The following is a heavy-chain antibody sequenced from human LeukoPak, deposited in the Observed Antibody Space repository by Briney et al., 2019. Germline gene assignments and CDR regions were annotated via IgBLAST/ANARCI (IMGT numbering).Heavy chain of an antibody. V-gene: IGHV1-46*01. CDR1: GYTFTSYY. D-gene: IGHD4-23*01. CDR2: INPSGGST. Sequence: ASVKVSCKASGYTFTSYYTHWVRQAPGQGLEWMGIINPSGGSTSYAQKFQGRVTMTRDMSTSTVYMELSSLRSEDTAVYYCARDLDGDYGGKSVGYWGQGTLVTVSS. CDR3: ARDLDGDYGGKSVGY. J-gene: IGHJ4*02.